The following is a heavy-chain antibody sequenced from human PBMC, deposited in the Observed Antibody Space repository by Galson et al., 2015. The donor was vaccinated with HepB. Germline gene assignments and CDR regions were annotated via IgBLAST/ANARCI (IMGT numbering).Heavy chain of an antibody. D-gene: IGHD5-18*01. CDR3: AIGSGYSYGFTDY. CDR2: IYYSGST. V-gene: IGHV4-59*01. Sequence: QVQLQESGPGLVKPSETLSLTCPVSGGSISSYYWSWIRQPPGKGLEWIGYIYYSGSTNYNPSLKSRVTISVDTPKNQFSLKLSSVTAADTAVYYCAIGSGYSYGFTDYWGQGTLVTVSS. J-gene: IGHJ4*02. CDR1: GGSISSYY.